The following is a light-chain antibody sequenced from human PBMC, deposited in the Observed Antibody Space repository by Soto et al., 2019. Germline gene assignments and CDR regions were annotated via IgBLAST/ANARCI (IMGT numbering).Light chain of an antibody. Sequence: QSALTQPASVSGSPGQSITISCTGTSSDVGAYDYVSWYEQHPGKAPKLMLFDVTNRPSGVSHRFSGSKSGNTASLTISGLQAEYEADYYCSSYTTYSTVVFGGGTKVTVL. CDR2: DVT. V-gene: IGLV2-14*01. CDR3: SSYTTYSTVV. CDR1: SSDVGAYDY. J-gene: IGLJ2*01.